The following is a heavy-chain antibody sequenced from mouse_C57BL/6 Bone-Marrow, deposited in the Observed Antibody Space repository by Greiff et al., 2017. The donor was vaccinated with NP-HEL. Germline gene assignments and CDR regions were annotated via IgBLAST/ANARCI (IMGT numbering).Heavy chain of an antibody. Sequence: VKLQQSGPELVKPGASVKISCKASGYAFSSSWMNWVKQRPGKGLEWIGRIYPGDGDTNYNGKFKGKATLTADKSSSTAYMQLSSLTSEDSAVYFCARSLYAMDYWGQGTSVTDSS. CDR2: IYPGDGDT. CDR1: GYAFSSSW. CDR3: ARSLYAMDY. J-gene: IGHJ4*01. V-gene: IGHV1-82*01.